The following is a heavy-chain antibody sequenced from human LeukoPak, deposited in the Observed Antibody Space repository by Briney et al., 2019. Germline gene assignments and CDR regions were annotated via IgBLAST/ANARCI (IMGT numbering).Heavy chain of an antibody. CDR1: GFTVITNY. CDR2: IYSGGST. Sequence: GGSLRLSCAASGFTVITNYMSWVRQAPGKGLKWVSVIYSGGSTYYADSVKGRFTISRDDSKNTLYLQMNSLRAEDTAVYYCAREANDYGDSYGMDVWGQGTTVTVSS. D-gene: IGHD4-17*01. J-gene: IGHJ6*02. CDR3: AREANDYGDSYGMDV. V-gene: IGHV3-66*01.